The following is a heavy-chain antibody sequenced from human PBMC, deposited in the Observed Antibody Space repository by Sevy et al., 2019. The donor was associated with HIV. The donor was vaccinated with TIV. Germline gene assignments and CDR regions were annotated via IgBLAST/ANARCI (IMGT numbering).Heavy chain of an antibody. D-gene: IGHD4-4*01. CDR3: ARDPLRCVQQLDLVNYYYYGMDV. V-gene: IGHV3-21*01. Sequence: GGSLRLSCAASGFTFSSYSMNWVRQAPGKGLEWVSSISSSSSYIYYADSLKGRFTISRDNAKNSLYLQMNSLRAEDTAVYYCARDPLRCVQQLDLVNYYYYGMDVCGQGTTVTVSS. CDR1: GFTFSSYS. J-gene: IGHJ6*02. CDR2: ISSSSSYI.